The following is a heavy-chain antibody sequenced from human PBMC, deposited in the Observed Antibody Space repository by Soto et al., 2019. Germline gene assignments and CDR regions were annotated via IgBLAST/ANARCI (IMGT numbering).Heavy chain of an antibody. Sequence: GGSLRLSCTTSGFTFGDYAMSWVRQAPGKGLEWVGFIRSKPYGGTTEYAASVKGRFTISRDDSKSIAYLQMDSLKTEDTAVYYCIRVDMVRGVISPPPNFDYWGQGTLVTVSS. D-gene: IGHD3-10*01. CDR1: GFTFGDYA. V-gene: IGHV3-49*04. CDR3: IRVDMVRGVISPPPNFDY. J-gene: IGHJ4*02. CDR2: IRSKPYGGTT.